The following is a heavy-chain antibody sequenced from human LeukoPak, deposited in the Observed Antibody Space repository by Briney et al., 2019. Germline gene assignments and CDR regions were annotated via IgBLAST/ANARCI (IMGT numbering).Heavy chain of an antibody. CDR2: ISSSSSYI. CDR3: ARLRTHRIAAAAPLYYMDV. V-gene: IGHV3-21*01. D-gene: IGHD6-13*01. Sequence: GGSLRLSCAASGFTFSSYSMNWVRQAPGKGLEWVASISSSSSYIYYADSVKGRFTISRDNAKNSLYLQMNSLKAEDTAVYYCARLRTHRIAAAAPLYYMDVWGKGTTVTVSS. J-gene: IGHJ6*03. CDR1: GFTFSSYS.